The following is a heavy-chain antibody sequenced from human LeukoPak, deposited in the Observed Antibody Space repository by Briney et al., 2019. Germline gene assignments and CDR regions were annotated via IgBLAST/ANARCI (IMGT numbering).Heavy chain of an antibody. D-gene: IGHD6-13*01. CDR3: ARQIGQQLVSDY. J-gene: IGHJ4*02. V-gene: IGHV4-38-2*01. CDR1: GYFFSSGYY. Sequence: SETLSLTCAVCGYFFSSGYYWGWIRQRPGKGLDWIGSIYHCWSTHYKPSLKSRVTISVDTSKNEFYLKLSSVTAADTAVYYCARQIGQQLVSDYLGQGTLVTVSS. CDR2: IYHCWST.